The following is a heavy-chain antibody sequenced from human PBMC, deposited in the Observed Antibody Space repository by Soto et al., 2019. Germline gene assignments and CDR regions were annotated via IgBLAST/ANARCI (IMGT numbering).Heavy chain of an antibody. CDR2: IYYSGST. Sequence: QVQLRESGPGLVKPSQTLSLTCTVSGNSITSGDYYWTWIRQSPGKGLDWIGHIYYSGSTYTNPSLKNRMVMSRDTAKKQFSLKLRSVTATDTAIYFCARLRMNYYRLDQWGQGLLVTVSS. V-gene: IGHV4-30-4*01. CDR3: ARLRMNYYRLDQ. J-gene: IGHJ4*02. CDR1: GNSITSGDYY. D-gene: IGHD3-22*01.